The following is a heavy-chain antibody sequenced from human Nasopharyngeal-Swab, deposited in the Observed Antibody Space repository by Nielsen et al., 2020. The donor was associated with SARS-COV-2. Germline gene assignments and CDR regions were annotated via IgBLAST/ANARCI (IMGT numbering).Heavy chain of an antibody. CDR3: AKSIKVEDFWSGYYGLDYYYGMDV. CDR1: GFTFSSYG. D-gene: IGHD3-3*01. Sequence: GGSLRLSCAASGFTFSSYGMHWVRQAPGKGLEWVAVISYDGSNKYYADSVKGRFTISRDNSKNTLYLQMNSLRAEDTAVYYCAKSIKVEDFWSGYYGLDYYYGMDVWGQGTTVTVSS. J-gene: IGHJ6*02. CDR2: ISYDGSNK. V-gene: IGHV3-30*18.